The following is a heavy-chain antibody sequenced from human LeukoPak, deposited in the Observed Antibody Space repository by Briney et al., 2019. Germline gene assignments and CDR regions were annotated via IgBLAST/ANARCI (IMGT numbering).Heavy chain of an antibody. D-gene: IGHD3-22*01. CDR1: GYTFTGYY. V-gene: IGHV1-2*04. J-gene: IGHJ3*02. Sequence: ASVKVSCKASGYTFTGYYMHWVRQAPGQGLEWMGWINPNSGGTNYAQKFQGWVTMTRDTSISTAYMELSRLRSDDTAVYYCARARHPYYYDSSGYQRAFDIWGQGTMVTVSS. CDR3: ARARHPYYYDSSGYQRAFDI. CDR2: INPNSGGT.